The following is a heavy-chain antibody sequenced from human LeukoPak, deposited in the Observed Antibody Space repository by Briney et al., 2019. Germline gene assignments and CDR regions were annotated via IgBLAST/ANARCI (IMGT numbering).Heavy chain of an antibody. CDR3: ARGLGLPY. Sequence: SETLSLTCAVYGGSFSGYYWSWIRQPPGKGLEWIGEINHSGSTNYNPSLKSRVTISVDTSKNQFSLKLSSVTAADTTVYYCARGLGLPYWGQGTLVTVSS. CDR2: INHSGST. D-gene: IGHD3/OR15-3a*01. J-gene: IGHJ4*02. CDR1: GGSFSGYY. V-gene: IGHV4-34*01.